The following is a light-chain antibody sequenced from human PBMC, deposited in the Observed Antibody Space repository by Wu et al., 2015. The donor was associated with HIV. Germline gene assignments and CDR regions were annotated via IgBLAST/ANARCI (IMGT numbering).Light chain of an antibody. CDR3: QQYGSSPIT. CDR2: GAS. J-gene: IGKJ5*01. V-gene: IGKV3-20*01. Sequence: EVVLTQSPGTLSLSPGQRATLSCRASQSINGDYLAWYQQKPGQAPRLLIYGASSRAKDIADRFSGSGSGTDFTLTISRLEPEDFAVYYCQQYGSSPITFGQGTRLEIK. CDR1: QSINGDY.